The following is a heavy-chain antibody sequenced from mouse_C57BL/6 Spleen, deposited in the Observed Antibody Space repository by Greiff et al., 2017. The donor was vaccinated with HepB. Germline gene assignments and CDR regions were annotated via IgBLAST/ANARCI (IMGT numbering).Heavy chain of an antibody. Sequence: EVKLMESGGGLVKPGGSLKLSCAASGFTFSSYTMSWVRQTPEKRLEWVATISGGGGNTYYPDSVKGRFTISRDNAKNTLYLQMSSLRAEDTALYYCARQSPASWFAYWGQGTLVTVSA. CDR2: ISGGGGNT. CDR1: GFTFSSYT. CDR3: ARQSPASWFAY. V-gene: IGHV5-9*01. J-gene: IGHJ3*01.